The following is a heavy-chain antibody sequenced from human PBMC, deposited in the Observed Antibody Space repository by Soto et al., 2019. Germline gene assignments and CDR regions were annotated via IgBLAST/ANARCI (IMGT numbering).Heavy chain of an antibody. V-gene: IGHV3-73*01. J-gene: IGHJ4*02. CDR1: AFTFSGSA. Sequence: EVQLVESGGGLVQPGGSLKLSCAASAFTFSGSAMHWVRQASGKGLEWLGRIRSKANSYATAYAASVKGRFTISRDDSKNTAYLQMNSLKTEDTAVYYCSTVQLGITDYWGQGTLVTVSS. D-gene: IGHD3-16*01. CDR3: STVQLGITDY. CDR2: IRSKANSYAT.